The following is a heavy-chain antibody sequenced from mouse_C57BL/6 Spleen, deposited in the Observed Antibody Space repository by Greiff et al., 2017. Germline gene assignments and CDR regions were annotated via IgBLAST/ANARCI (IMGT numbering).Heavy chain of an antibody. CDR2: ISDGGSYT. J-gene: IGHJ1*03. Sequence: EVKLMESGGGLVQPGGSLKLSCAASGFTFSSYAMSWVRQTPGKRLEWVATISDGGSYTSYPDNVKGRFPISRDNAKDNLYLQMSHLKSEDTAMYYCARDPDYYGSSHWYFDVWGTGTTVTVSS. CDR3: ARDPDYYGSSHWYFDV. V-gene: IGHV5-4*01. D-gene: IGHD1-1*01. CDR1: GFTFSSYA.